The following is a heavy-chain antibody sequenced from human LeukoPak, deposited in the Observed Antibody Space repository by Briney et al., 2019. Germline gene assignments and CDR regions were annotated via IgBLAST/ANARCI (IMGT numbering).Heavy chain of an antibody. CDR3: ARVAYCGSDCYSFDY. D-gene: IGHD2-21*02. CDR2: IYTSGST. Sequence: PSETLSLTCTVSGGSISRYYWSWIRQPAGKGLEWIGRIYTSGSTNYNPSLKSRVTMSVDTSTNNFSLKLSSVTAADTAVYYCARVAYCGSDCYSFDYWGQGTLVTVSS. CDR1: GGSISRYY. J-gene: IGHJ4*02. V-gene: IGHV4-4*07.